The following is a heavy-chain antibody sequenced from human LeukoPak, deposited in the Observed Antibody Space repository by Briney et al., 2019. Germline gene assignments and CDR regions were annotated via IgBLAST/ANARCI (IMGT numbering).Heavy chain of an antibody. Sequence: GGSLRLSCAASGFIVRSNDMSWVRQAPGKGLEWASVIYNDGRTYYADSVTGRFIISKDISKNTLYLQMNTLRADDTALYYCARESGYAVGDFWGRGTLVTVSS. D-gene: IGHD2-2*01. V-gene: IGHV3-53*01. CDR3: ARESGYAVGDF. CDR2: IYNDGRT. J-gene: IGHJ4*02. CDR1: GFIVRSND.